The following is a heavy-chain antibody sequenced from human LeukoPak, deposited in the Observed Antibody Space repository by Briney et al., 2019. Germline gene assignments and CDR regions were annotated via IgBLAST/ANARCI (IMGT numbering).Heavy chain of an antibody. CDR1: GFTFSSYS. J-gene: IGHJ5*02. Sequence: GGSLRLSCAASGFTFSSYSMNWVRQAPGKGLEWVSSISSSSSYMYYADSVKGRFTISRDNAKNSLYLQMNSLRAEDTAVYYCASIAAAGTPFNWFDPWGQGTLVTVSS. V-gene: IGHV3-21*01. CDR2: ISSSSSYM. D-gene: IGHD6-13*01. CDR3: ASIAAAGTPFNWFDP.